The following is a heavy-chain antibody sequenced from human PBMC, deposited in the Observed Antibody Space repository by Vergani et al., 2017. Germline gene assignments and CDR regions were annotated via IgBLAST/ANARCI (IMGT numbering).Heavy chain of an antibody. Sequence: QVQLVQSGAEVKKPGSSVKVSCKASGGTFSSYTISWVRQAPGQGLEWMGGFDPEDGETIYAQKFQGRVTMTEDTSTDTAYMELSSLRSEDTAVYYCATDNRGLYAQNFFTQPHYYYGMDVWGQGTTVTVSS. CDR1: GGTFSSYT. D-gene: IGHD1-14*01. J-gene: IGHJ6*02. CDR3: ATDNRGLYAQNFFTQPHYYYGMDV. V-gene: IGHV1-24*01. CDR2: FDPEDGET.